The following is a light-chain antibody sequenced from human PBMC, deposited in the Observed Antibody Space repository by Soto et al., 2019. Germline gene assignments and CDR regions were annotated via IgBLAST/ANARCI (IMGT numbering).Light chain of an antibody. V-gene: IGKV3-20*01. Sequence: EIVLTQSPGTLSLSPGERATRSCRASQSVSSSYLAWYQQKPGQAPRLLIYGASSRATGIPDRFSGSGSGTDFTLTISRLEPEDFAVYYCQQYGSSLGTFGQGTKVEIK. CDR2: GAS. CDR1: QSVSSSY. CDR3: QQYGSSLGT. J-gene: IGKJ1*01.